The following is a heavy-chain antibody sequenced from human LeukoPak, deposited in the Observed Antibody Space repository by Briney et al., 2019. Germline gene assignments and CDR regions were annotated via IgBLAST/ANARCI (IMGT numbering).Heavy chain of an antibody. D-gene: IGHD5-24*01. CDR3: AKGGGYYAPRDAFDI. J-gene: IGHJ3*02. V-gene: IGHV3-23*01. Sequence: PVQPLDSPLAASGSGGSTYYADSVKGRFTISRDNSKNTLYLQMNSLRAEDTAVYYCAKGGGYYAPRDAFDIWGQGTMVTVSS. CDR2: ASGSGGST.